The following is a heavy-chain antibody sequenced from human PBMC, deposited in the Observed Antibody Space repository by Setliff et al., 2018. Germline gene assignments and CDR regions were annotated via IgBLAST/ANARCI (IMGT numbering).Heavy chain of an antibody. Sequence: GGSLRLSCAASGFTFSSYAMSWVRQAPGKGLEWVSAISSSGGSTYYADSVKGRFTISRDNSKNTLYLQMNSLRAEDTAAYYCAKGSTYYGGNFDYWGQGTLVTVSS. CDR1: GFTFSSYA. CDR2: ISSSGGST. J-gene: IGHJ4*02. V-gene: IGHV3-23*01. CDR3: AKGSTYYGGNFDY. D-gene: IGHD4-17*01.